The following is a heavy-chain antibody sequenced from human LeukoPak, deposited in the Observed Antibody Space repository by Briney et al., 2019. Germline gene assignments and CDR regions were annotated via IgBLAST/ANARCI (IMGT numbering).Heavy chain of an antibody. V-gene: IGHV1-8*01. CDR2: MNSNVGNT. Sequence: ASVKVSCKASGYTFTSYDINWVRQATGQGLEWMGWMNSNVGNTGYEQKFQGRVTMTRNTSMRTAYMELSSLTSEDTAVYYCARAVGAGYYYYGMDVWGQGTTVTVSS. D-gene: IGHD1-26*01. CDR1: GYTFTSYD. CDR3: ARAVGAGYYYYGMDV. J-gene: IGHJ6*02.